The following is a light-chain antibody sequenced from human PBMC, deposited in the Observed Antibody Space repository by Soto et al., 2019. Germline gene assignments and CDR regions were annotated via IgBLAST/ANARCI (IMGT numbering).Light chain of an antibody. J-gene: IGKJ1*01. CDR3: QQSYSTWT. CDR2: AAS. Sequence: DIQMTQSPSSLSASVGDRVTITCQASQNIDNYLPWYKQKPVKAPKLLIHAASNLETGVPSRLSGSGSGTDFTLTISTLKPEDFATYYCQQSYSTWTFGQGTRWIS. V-gene: IGKV1-39*01. CDR1: QNIDNY.